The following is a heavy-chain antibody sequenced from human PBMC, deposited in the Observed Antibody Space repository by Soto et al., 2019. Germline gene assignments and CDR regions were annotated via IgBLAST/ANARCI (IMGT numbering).Heavy chain of an antibody. Sequence: GESLKISCKASGYSFTSHWIGWVRQMPGNGLEWMGIIYPGDSDTRYSPSFQGQVTIAVDKSINTAYLQWSSLKASDTAMYYCARNDYNGSSVDYWGQGTLVTVSS. CDR3: ARNDYNGSSVDY. J-gene: IGHJ4*02. V-gene: IGHV5-51*01. CDR1: GYSFTSHW. D-gene: IGHD2-15*01. CDR2: IYPGDSDT.